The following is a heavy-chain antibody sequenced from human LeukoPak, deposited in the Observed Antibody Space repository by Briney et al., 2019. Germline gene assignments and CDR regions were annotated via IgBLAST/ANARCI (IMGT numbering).Heavy chain of an antibody. CDR3: ARGFTPRTGGYYYYMDV. CDR1: GYTFTSYD. CDR2: MNPNSGNT. D-gene: IGHD1-14*01. V-gene: IGHV1-8*03. Sequence: ASVKVSCKASGYTFTSYDINWVRQATGQGLEWMGWMNPNSGNTGYAQKFQGRVTITRNTSISTAYMELSSLRSEDTAVYYCARGFTPRTGGYYYYMDVWGKGTTVTVSS. J-gene: IGHJ6*03.